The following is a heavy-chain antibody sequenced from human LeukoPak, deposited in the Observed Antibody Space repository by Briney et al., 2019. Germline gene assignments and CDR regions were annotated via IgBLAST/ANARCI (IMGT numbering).Heavy chain of an antibody. J-gene: IGHJ5*02. Sequence: ASVKVSCKASGYTFTSYGISWVQQAPGQGLERMGWISDYNGNTNYAQKLQGRVTMTTDTSTSTAYMELRSLRSDDTAVYYCARDLYRDSLPVSWFDPWGQGTLVTVSS. V-gene: IGHV1-18*01. CDR3: ARDLYRDSLPVSWFDP. CDR1: GYTFTSYG. CDR2: ISDYNGNT. D-gene: IGHD4-11*01.